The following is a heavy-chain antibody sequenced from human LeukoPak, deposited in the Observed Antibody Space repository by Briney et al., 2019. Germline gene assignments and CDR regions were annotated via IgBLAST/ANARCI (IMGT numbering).Heavy chain of an antibody. J-gene: IGHJ6*02. D-gene: IGHD2-8*01. CDR1: GGSISGYY. Sequence: SETLSLTCTVSGGSISGYYWSWIRQSPGKGLEWIGYIYYSGSTNYNPSLKSRVIISVDTSKNQLSLKLSSVTAADTAVYYCARGRGEDIVLMAVIMDVWGQGTTVTVSS. CDR2: IYYSGST. CDR3: ARGRGEDIVLMAVIMDV. V-gene: IGHV4-59*01.